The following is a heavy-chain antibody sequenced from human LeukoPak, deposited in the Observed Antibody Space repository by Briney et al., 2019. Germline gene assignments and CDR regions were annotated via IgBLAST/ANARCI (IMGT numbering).Heavy chain of an antibody. J-gene: IGHJ6*03. CDR1: GYTFTSYY. Sequence: ASVKVSCKASGYTFTSYYMHWVRQAPGQGLEWMGIINPSGGSTSYAQKFQGRVTMTRDMSTSTVYMELSSLRSEDTAVYYCAREYGGFRIYYYYYYMDVWGKGTTVTISS. CDR2: INPSGGST. D-gene: IGHD3-10*01. CDR3: AREYGGFRIYYYYYYMDV. V-gene: IGHV1-46*01.